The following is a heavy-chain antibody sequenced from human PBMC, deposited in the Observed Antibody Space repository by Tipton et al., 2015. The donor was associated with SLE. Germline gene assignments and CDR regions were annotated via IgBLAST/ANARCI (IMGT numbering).Heavy chain of an antibody. J-gene: IGHJ4*02. CDR1: GFTFNSYW. CDR2: IRYDETNE. D-gene: IGHD4-17*01. Sequence: SLRLSCAASGFTFNSYWMQWVRQAPGKGLEWVSFIRYDETNEFYTDSVKGRFTLSRDISKNTLYLHMNSLRAEDTAVYYCAKDAGDYPFDYWGQGTLVTVSS. CDR3: AKDAGDYPFDY. V-gene: IGHV3-30*02.